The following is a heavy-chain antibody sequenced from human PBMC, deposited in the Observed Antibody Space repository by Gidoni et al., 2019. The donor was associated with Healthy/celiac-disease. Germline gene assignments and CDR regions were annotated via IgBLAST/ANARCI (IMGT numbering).Heavy chain of an antibody. CDR1: GGSISSGDYY. D-gene: IGHD4-17*01. Sequence: VQLQESVPGLVQPSQTLSTTCTVPGGSISSGDYYWSWIRQPPGKGLEWIGYIYYSGSTYYNPSLKSRVTISVDTSKNQFSLKLSSVTAADTAVYYCARVLASVTTLVDYWGQGTLVTVSS. CDR3: ARVLASVTTLVDY. CDR2: IYYSGST. V-gene: IGHV4-30-4*01. J-gene: IGHJ4*02.